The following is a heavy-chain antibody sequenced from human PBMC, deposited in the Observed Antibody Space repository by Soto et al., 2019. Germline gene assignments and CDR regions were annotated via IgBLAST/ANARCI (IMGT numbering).Heavy chain of an antibody. Sequence: ASVKVSCKASGYTFTSYDINWVRQATGQGLEWMGWMNPNSGNTGYAQKFQGRVTMTRNTSISTAYMELSSLRSEDTAVYYCARGVGSSGWKYENWFDPWGQGTRVTVAS. CDR2: MNPNSGNT. D-gene: IGHD6-19*01. J-gene: IGHJ5*02. CDR3: ARGVGSSGWKYENWFDP. V-gene: IGHV1-8*01. CDR1: GYTFTSYD.